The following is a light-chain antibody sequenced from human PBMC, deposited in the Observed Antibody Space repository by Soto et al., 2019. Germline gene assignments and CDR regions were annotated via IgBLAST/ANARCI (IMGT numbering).Light chain of an antibody. CDR3: SSYTSSSTYVV. CDR2: DVS. CDR1: SSDVGGYNY. V-gene: IGLV2-14*01. Sequence: QSALTQPASVSGSPGQSITISCTGTSSDVGGYNYVSWYQQHPGKAPKLMIYDVSNRPSGVSNRFSGCKSGNTASLTISGLQAEDEADYYCSSYTSSSTYVVFGGGTQLTVL. J-gene: IGLJ2*01.